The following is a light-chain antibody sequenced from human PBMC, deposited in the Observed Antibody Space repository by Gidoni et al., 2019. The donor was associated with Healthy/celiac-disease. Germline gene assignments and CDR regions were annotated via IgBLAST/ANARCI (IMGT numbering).Light chain of an antibody. CDR3: QQYYSTPPT. CDR2: WAS. CDR1: QSVLYSSNNKNY. V-gene: IGKV4-1*01. J-gene: IGKJ1*01. Sequence: DILLTQSHAPRAGSLGVRATINCKSSQSVLYSSNNKNYLAWYQQKPGQPPKLLIYWASTRESGVPDRFSGSGSGTDFTLTISSLQAEDVAVYYCQQYYSTPPTFGQGTKVEIK.